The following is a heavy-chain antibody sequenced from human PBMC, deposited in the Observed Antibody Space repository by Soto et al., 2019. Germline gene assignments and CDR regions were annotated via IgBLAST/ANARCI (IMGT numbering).Heavy chain of an antibody. CDR2: IYWDDDK. J-gene: IGHJ4*02. CDR1: GFSLSTSGVG. V-gene: IGHV2-5*02. Sequence: QITLKESGPTLVKPTQTLTLTCTFSGFSLSTSGVGVGWIRQPPGKALEWLALIYWDDDKRYSPSLKSRLTITKDTSKNQVVLTMTNMDPVDTATYYCAHSGESYDSTRLLLWDYWGQGTLVTVSS. D-gene: IGHD3-10*01. CDR3: AHSGESYDSTRLLLWDY.